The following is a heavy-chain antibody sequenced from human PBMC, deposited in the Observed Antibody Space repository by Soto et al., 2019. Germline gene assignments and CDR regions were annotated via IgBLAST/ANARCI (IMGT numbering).Heavy chain of an antibody. Sequence: SGGSLRLSCAASGFTFSSYSMNWVRQAPGKGLEWVSSISSSSSYIYYADSVKGRFTISRDNAKNSLYLQMNSLRAEDTAVYYCARGQRITIFGGVTNPYYYGMDVWGQGTTVTVSS. J-gene: IGHJ6*02. CDR2: ISSSSSYI. D-gene: IGHD3-3*01. V-gene: IGHV3-21*01. CDR1: GFTFSSYS. CDR3: ARGQRITIFGGVTNPYYYGMDV.